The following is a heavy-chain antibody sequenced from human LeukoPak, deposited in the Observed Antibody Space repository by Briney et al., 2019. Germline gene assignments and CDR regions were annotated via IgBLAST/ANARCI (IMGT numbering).Heavy chain of an antibody. J-gene: IGHJ4*02. CDR1: GFTFSKHS. CDR3: ASDSLARWGASFDY. D-gene: IGHD3-16*01. Sequence: GGSLPVSCAASGFTFSKHSMHWVRQAPGKGLEWVSSISSSRSYIYYAHSVKGRFTISRDNAKNSLYLKMNSLRAEDTAVYYCASDSLARWGASFDYWGQGTLVTVSS. V-gene: IGHV3-21*01. CDR2: ISSSRSYI.